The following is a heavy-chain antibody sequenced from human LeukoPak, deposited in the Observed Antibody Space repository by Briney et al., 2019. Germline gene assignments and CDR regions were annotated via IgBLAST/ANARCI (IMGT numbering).Heavy chain of an antibody. Sequence: SETLSLTCAVYGGSFSGYYWSWIRQPPGKGLEWIGEINHSGSTNYNPSLKSRVTISVDTSKNQFSLKLSSVTAADTAVYYCARGHYGESYNWFDPWGQGTLDTVSS. D-gene: IGHD4-17*01. CDR2: INHSGST. J-gene: IGHJ5*02. CDR3: ARGHYGESYNWFDP. V-gene: IGHV4-34*01. CDR1: GGSFSGYY.